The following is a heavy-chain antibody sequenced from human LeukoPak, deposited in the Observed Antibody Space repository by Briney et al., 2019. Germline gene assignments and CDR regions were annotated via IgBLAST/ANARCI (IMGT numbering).Heavy chain of an antibody. CDR2: MNPNSGNT. CDR1: GYTFTSYD. CDR3: ARATYYYGSGSYHDAFDI. V-gene: IGHV1-8*03. Sequence: ASVKVSCKAFGYTFTSYDINWVRQATGQGLEWMGWMNPNSGNTGYAQKFQGRVTITRNTSISTAYMELSSLRSEDTAVYYCARATYYYGSGSYHDAFDIWGQGTMVTVSS. J-gene: IGHJ3*02. D-gene: IGHD3-10*01.